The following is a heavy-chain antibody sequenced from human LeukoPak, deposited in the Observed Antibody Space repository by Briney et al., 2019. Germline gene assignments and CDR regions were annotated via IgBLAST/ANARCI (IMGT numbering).Heavy chain of an antibody. D-gene: IGHD1-26*01. CDR2: IYTSGST. CDR3: ARAFRDPLSGSYYFDY. V-gene: IGHV4-61*02. J-gene: IGHJ4*02. CDR1: GGSISSGSYY. Sequence: SETLSLTCTVSGGSISSGSYYWSWIRQPAGKGLEWIGRIYTSGSTNYNPSLKSRVTMSVDTSKNQFSLKLSSVTAADTAVYYCARAFRDPLSGSYYFDYWGQGTLVTVSS.